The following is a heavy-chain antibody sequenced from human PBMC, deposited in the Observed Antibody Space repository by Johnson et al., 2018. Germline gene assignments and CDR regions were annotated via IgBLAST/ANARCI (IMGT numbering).Heavy chain of an antibody. CDR3: ARGHFGDYGPYFYYGMDS. D-gene: IGHD4-17*01. Sequence: VQLVQSGGGLVQPGGSLRLSCAASGFIFSSYWINWVRQAPGKGLEWVGKINQGGNENYYVDSVKGRFTISRDNAKNSLYLQMNSLRVEDTAVYYCARGHFGDYGPYFYYGMDSWGQGTTVIVSS. CDR2: INQGGNEN. CDR1: GFIFSSYW. V-gene: IGHV3-7*01. J-gene: IGHJ6*01.